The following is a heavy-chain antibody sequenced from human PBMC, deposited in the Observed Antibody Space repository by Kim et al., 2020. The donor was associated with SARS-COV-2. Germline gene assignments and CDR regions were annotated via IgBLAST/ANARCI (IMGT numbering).Heavy chain of an antibody. Sequence: GGSLRLSCAASEFTFTTYAVSWVRQAPGKGLEWVSAIPSSGGATYYADSVRGRFTISRDSSMNTLSLQMNSLGVDDTAVYYCAKLMTTSTYSAMDVWG. D-gene: IGHD4-4*01. J-gene: IGHJ6*02. CDR3: AKLMTTSTYSAMDV. CDR2: IPSSGGAT. CDR1: EFTFTTYA. V-gene: IGHV3-23*01.